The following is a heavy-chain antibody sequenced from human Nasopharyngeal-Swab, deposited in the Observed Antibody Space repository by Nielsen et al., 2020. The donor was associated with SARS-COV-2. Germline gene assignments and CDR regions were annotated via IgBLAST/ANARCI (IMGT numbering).Heavy chain of an antibody. CDR1: GYTFPSYD. D-gene: IGHD2-2*03. CDR3: ARMMAGYDGYLQN. Sequence: ASVQVSCKASGYTFPSYDINWVRQAPGHGLEWLGRTQLNNGKTVFAQKFQGRVTMTWNTSITTAYMRLSGLRSDDTAVYYCARMMAGYDGYLQNWGQGTLVTVSS. CDR2: TQLNNGKT. V-gene: IGHV1-8*01. J-gene: IGHJ1*01.